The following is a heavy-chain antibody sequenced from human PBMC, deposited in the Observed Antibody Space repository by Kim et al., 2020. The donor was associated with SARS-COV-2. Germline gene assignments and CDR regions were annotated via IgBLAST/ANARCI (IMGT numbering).Heavy chain of an antibody. V-gene: IGHV3-11*03. J-gene: IGHJ4*02. Sequence: GGSLRLSCAASGLTFSDFFMSWVRQAPGKGLEWLSYISQSGRDTNYADSGKGRFTISRDNSRNSLYLQMNSLRDEDTAMYYCARGHLEFVYWGQGTLVTVSS. CDR2: ISQSGRDT. CDR3: ARGHLEFVY. CDR1: GLTFSDFF. D-gene: IGHD1-1*01.